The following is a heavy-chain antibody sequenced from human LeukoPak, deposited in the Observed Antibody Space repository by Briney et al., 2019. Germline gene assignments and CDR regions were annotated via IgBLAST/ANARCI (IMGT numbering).Heavy chain of an antibody. Sequence: AGGSLRLSCAASGFTFSSYSMNWVRQAPGKGLEWVSGISWNGGGMGYAVSVKGRFTISRDNAKNSLYLQMNSLRDEDTALYYCAKDITGGRSSPYFDSWGQGTLVTVSS. CDR1: GFTFSSYS. J-gene: IGHJ4*02. D-gene: IGHD6-6*01. CDR3: AKDITGGRSSPYFDS. V-gene: IGHV3-9*01. CDR2: ISWNGGGM.